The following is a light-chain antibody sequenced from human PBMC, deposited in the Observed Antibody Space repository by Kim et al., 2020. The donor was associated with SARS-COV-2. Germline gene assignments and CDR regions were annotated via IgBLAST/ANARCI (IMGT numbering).Light chain of an antibody. CDR3: QSYDSSLSASV. Sequence: RVTISCTGSSSNIGAGYDVHWYQQLPGTAPKLLIHGNNNRPSGVPDRFSGSKSGTSASLAITGLQAEDEADYYCQSYDSSLSASVFGGGTQLTVL. V-gene: IGLV1-40*01. J-gene: IGLJ3*02. CDR2: GNN. CDR1: SSNIGAGYD.